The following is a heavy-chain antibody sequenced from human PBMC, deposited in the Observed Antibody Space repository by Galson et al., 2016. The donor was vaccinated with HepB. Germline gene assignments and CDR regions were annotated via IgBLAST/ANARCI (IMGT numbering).Heavy chain of an antibody. Sequence: SCKASGYIFTAKYLHWVRQAPGQGLEWMGWINPNSGGTNYAQKFQGRVTMTRDTSISTAYLELRRLRSDDTAVYFCATAADLMDNNCFDPWGQGTLVTVSS. D-gene: IGHD3/OR15-3a*01. V-gene: IGHV1-2*02. CDR3: ATAADLMDNNCFDP. J-gene: IGHJ5*02. CDR2: INPNSGGT. CDR1: GYIFTAKY.